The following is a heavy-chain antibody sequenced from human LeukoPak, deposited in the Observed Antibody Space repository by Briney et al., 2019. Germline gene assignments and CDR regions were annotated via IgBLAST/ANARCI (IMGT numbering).Heavy chain of an antibody. CDR2: INPNSGGT. V-gene: IGHV1-2*02. D-gene: IGHD2/OR15-2a*01. CDR1: GYTFTGDY. CDR3: ARVEGFVAIPNSLGGI. J-gene: IGHJ4*02. Sequence: ASVKVSCKASGYTFTGDYIHWMRQAPGQGLEWMGWINPNSGGTNYAQKFQGRVTMTTDTSTSTAYMELRSLRSDDTAVYYCARVEGFVAIPNSLGGIWGQGTLVTVSS.